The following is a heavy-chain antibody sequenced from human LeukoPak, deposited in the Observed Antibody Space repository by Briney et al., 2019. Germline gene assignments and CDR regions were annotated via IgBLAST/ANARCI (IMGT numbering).Heavy chain of an antibody. V-gene: IGHV3-7*01. CDR3: ARDYTYYDILTGYPYWYFDL. Sequence: PGGSLRLSCAASGFTFSSYWMSWVRQAPGKGLEWVANIKEDGSEKYYVDSVKGRFTISRDNAQNSLYLQMNSLRAEDTAVYYCARDYTYYDILTGYPYWYFDLWGRGTLVTVSS. CDR1: GFTFSSYW. CDR2: IKEDGSEK. D-gene: IGHD3-9*01. J-gene: IGHJ2*01.